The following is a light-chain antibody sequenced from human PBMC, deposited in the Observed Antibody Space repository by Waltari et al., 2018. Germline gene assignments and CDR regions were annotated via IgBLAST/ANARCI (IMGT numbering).Light chain of an antibody. CDR2: WAS. J-gene: IGKJ4*01. CDR3: QQYCTTPLT. Sequence: DIVMTQSPDSLAVSLGERATINCKSSQSVLFSLNNKNYLAWYQQKPGQPPKLLIYWASTRESGVPDRFSGSESGTDFNLTISSLQDEDVAVYYCQQYCTTPLTFGGGTKGEIK. CDR1: QSVLFSLNNKNY. V-gene: IGKV4-1*01.